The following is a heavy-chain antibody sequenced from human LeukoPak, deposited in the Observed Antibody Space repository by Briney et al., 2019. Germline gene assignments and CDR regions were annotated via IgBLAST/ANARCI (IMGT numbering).Heavy chain of an antibody. Sequence: SETLSLTCNVSGDSITSGGFYWAWIRQSPGKGLEWIGNVYYSSTTQYNPSPKGRVTISMDMSKNQFSLNLNSVSVTDTAIYYCARRDYAAWFDPGGQGTLVTVSS. CDR1: GDSITSGGFY. V-gene: IGHV4-39*01. CDR2: VYYSSTT. J-gene: IGHJ5*02. CDR3: ARRDYAAWFDP. D-gene: IGHD4/OR15-4a*01.